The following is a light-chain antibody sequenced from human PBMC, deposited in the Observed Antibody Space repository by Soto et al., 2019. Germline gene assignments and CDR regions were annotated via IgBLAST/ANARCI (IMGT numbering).Light chain of an antibody. V-gene: IGKV3-20*01. J-gene: IGKJ2*01. CDR3: QQYGPSSLYT. Sequence: EVGMTQSPGTLSLFPDERATLSCRAGQSVSSGFLAWYQQKPGQAPRLLISGTYTRATGVPDRFSGSGSGTDFTLTISRLQPEDFAVCYCQQYGPSSLYTFGPGTKLEIK. CDR2: GTY. CDR1: QSVSSGF.